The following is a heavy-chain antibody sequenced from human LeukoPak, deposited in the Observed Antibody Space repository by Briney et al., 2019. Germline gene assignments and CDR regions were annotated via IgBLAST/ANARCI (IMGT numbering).Heavy chain of an antibody. CDR2: INHSGST. J-gene: IGHJ5*02. D-gene: IGHD3-9*01. CDR3: ARVRAGYRNWFDP. Sequence: SETLSLTCAVYGGSFSGYYWSWIRQPPGKGLEWIGEINHSGSTNYNPSLKSRVTISVDTSKNQFSLKLSSVTAADTAVYYCARVRAGYRNWFDPWGQGTLVTVSS. V-gene: IGHV4-34*01. CDR1: GGSFSGYY.